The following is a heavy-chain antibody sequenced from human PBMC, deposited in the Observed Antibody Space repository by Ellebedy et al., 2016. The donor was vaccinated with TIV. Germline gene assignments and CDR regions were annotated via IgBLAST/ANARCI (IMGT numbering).Heavy chain of an antibody. D-gene: IGHD3-10*01. CDR1: GYTFTSYY. J-gene: IGHJ5*02. CDR2: INPSGGST. V-gene: IGHV1-46*01. CDR3: AAATWFGNNWFDP. Sequence: ASVKVSCXASGYTFTSYYMHWVRQAPGQGLEWMGIINPSGGSTSYAQKFQGRVTMTRDTSTSTVYMELSSLRSEDTAVYYCAAATWFGNNWFDPWGQGTLVTVSS.